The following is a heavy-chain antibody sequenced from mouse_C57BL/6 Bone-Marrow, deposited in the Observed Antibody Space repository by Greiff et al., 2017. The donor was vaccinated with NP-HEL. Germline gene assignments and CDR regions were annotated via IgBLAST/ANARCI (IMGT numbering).Heavy chain of an antibody. CDR3: ARHSWFDY. Sequence: EVMLVESGGGLVKPGGSLKLSCAASGFTFSSYTMSWVRQTPEKRLEWVATISGGGGNTYYPDSVKGRFTISRDNAKNTLYLQMSSLRSEDTALYYCARHSWFDYWGQGTTLTVSS. D-gene: IGHD2-12*01. V-gene: IGHV5-9*01. J-gene: IGHJ2*01. CDR1: GFTFSSYT. CDR2: ISGGGGNT.